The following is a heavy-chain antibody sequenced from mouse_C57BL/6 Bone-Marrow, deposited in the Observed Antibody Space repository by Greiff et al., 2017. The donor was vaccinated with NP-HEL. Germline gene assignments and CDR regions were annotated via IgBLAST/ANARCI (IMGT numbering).Heavy chain of an antibody. CDR1: GFTFSSYG. V-gene: IGHV5-6*01. Sequence: EVQVVESGGDLMKPGGSLKLSCAASGFTFSSYGMSWVRQTPDKRLEWVATISSGGSYTYYPDSVKGRFTISRDNAKNTLYLQMSSLKSEDTAMYYCARGYGSSYWFAYWGQGTLVTVSA. CDR3: ARGYGSSYWFAY. J-gene: IGHJ3*01. D-gene: IGHD1-1*01. CDR2: ISSGGSYT.